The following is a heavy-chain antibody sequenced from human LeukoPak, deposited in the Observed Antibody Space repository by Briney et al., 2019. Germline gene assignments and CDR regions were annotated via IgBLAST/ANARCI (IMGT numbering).Heavy chain of an antibody. CDR3: AKAKAVAGTFDY. CDR1: GGSISSYY. J-gene: IGHJ4*02. V-gene: IGHV4-59*01. CDR2: IYYSGST. Sequence: SETLSLTCTVSGGSISSYYWSWVRQPPGKGLEWIGYIYYSGSTNYNPSLKSRVTISVDTSKKQFPLKLSSVTAADTALYYCAKAKAVAGTFDYWGQGTLVTVSS. D-gene: IGHD6-19*01.